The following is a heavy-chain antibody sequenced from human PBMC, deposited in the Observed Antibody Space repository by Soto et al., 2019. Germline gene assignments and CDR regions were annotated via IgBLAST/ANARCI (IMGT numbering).Heavy chain of an antibody. CDR2: ISAAGDP. V-gene: IGHV3-13*05. J-gene: IGHJ6*02. Sequence: EVQLVESGGGLVQPGGSLRLSCEASGFTFRNYDMHWVRQGTGKGLEWVSGISAAGDPDYADSVEGRFTISRENAQNSFFLQMNSLRIGDTAVYYRARTDRDCYGLDVWGQGTTVIVSS. CDR1: GFTFRNYD. CDR3: ARTDRDCYGLDV.